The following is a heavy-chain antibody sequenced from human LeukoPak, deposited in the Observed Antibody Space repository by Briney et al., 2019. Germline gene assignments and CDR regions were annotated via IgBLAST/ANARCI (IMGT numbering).Heavy chain of an antibody. CDR3: AKGGVGLAVDY. Sequence: GGCLRLSCAASGFTVSSNYLSWVRQAPGKGLEGVSVIYSGGSTYYADSVKGRFTISRDNSKNTLYLQMNSLRAEDTAVYYCAKGGVGLAVDYWGQGTLVTVSS. J-gene: IGHJ4*02. CDR2: IYSGGST. V-gene: IGHV3-66*01. CDR1: GFTVSSNY. D-gene: IGHD1-26*01.